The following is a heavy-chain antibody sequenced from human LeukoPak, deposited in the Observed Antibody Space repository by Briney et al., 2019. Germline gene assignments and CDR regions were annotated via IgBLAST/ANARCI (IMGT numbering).Heavy chain of an antibody. D-gene: IGHD3-10*01. J-gene: IGHJ5*02. CDR2: IYTSGST. Sequence: SETLSLTCTVSGGSTSSYYWSWIRQPAGKGLEWIGRIYTSGSTDYNPSLKSRVTMSIDTSKNQFSLKLTSVTAADTAVYYCARGAYGSGDRGWFDPWGQGTLVTVSS. V-gene: IGHV4-4*07. CDR3: ARGAYGSGDRGWFDP. CDR1: GGSTSSYY.